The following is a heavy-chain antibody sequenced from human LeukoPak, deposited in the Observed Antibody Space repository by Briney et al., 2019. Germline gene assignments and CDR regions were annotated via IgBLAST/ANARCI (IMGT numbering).Heavy chain of an antibody. D-gene: IGHD5-12*01. V-gene: IGHV1-8*01. CDR1: GYTFTSCD. Sequence: GASVKVSYTAPGYTFTSCDINWVRHAPGQGLEWMGWMNPNSGNTGYAQKFRGRVTMTRDTSISTAYMELSSLRSEDTAVYYCAKAGIVATMKADWFDPWGQRTLVTVSS. J-gene: IGHJ5*02. CDR2: MNPNSGNT. CDR3: AKAGIVATMKADWFDP.